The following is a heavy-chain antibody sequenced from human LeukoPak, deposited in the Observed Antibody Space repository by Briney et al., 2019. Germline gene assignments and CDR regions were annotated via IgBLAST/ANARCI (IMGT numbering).Heavy chain of an antibody. Sequence: GGSLRLSCAASGFTFSDYYMSWIRQAPGKGLEWVSYISSSSSYANYADSVKGRFTISRDNAKNSLYLQMNSLRAEDTAVYYCARTNYDILTGPFYGMDVWGKGTTVTVSS. CDR2: ISSSSSYA. CDR1: GFTFSDYY. D-gene: IGHD3-9*01. J-gene: IGHJ6*04. V-gene: IGHV3-11*06. CDR3: ARTNYDILTGPFYGMDV.